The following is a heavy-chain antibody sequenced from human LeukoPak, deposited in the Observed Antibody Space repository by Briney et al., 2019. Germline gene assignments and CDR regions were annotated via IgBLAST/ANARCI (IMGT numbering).Heavy chain of an antibody. Sequence: ASVKVSCKASGGTFSSYAISWVRQAPGQGLEWMGGIIPIFGTANYAQKFQGRVTITADESTSTAYMELSSLRSEDTAVYYCASMGYCSSTSCSAGYYGMDVWGQRTTVTVSS. V-gene: IGHV1-69*13. J-gene: IGHJ6*02. CDR1: GGTFSSYA. CDR2: IIPIFGTA. CDR3: ASMGYCSSTSCSAGYYGMDV. D-gene: IGHD2-2*01.